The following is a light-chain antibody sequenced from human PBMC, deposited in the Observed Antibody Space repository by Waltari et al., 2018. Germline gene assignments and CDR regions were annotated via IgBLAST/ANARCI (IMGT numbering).Light chain of an antibody. J-gene: IGKJ1*01. CDR2: RAS. CDR1: QRVGSSS. CDR3: QQHGTLPAT. V-gene: IGKV3-20*01. Sequence: EIVFTQSPGPASLSPGVRVTLSCRASQRVGSSSLAWYQQKPGQAPRLVIYRASTGATGIPDRFSGSGSGTDFSLTISRLEPEDFAVDYCQQHGTLPATFGQGTKVEIK.